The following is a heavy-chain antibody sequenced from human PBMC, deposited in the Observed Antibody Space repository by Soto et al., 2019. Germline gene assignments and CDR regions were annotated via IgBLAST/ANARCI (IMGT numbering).Heavy chain of an antibody. CDR3: ARRGYSSSWYYYYYYGMDC. CDR2: MNPNSGNT. CDR1: GYTFTSYD. D-gene: IGHD6-13*01. Sequence: QVQLVQSGAEVKKPGASVKVSCKASGYTFTSYDINWVRQATGQGREWMGWMNPNSGNTGYAQKFQGRVTMTRNTSMSTAYMERSSMRSEYTAVYCCARRGYSSSWYYYYYYGMDCWGQGHTVNVS. J-gene: IGHJ6*02. V-gene: IGHV1-8*01.